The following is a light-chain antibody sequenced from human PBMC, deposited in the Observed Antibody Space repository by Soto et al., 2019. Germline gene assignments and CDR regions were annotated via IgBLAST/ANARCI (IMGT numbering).Light chain of an antibody. V-gene: IGLV2-23*01. Sequence: QSALTQPASVSGSPGQSITISCTGTSDVGTYNLVSWYQQHPGKAPKFMIYEGTKRPSGVSNRFSGSQSGNTASLTISGLQAEDEADYYCCSYTGGSTWVFGGGTKLTVL. J-gene: IGLJ3*02. CDR3: CSYTGGSTWV. CDR1: SDVGTYNL. CDR2: EGT.